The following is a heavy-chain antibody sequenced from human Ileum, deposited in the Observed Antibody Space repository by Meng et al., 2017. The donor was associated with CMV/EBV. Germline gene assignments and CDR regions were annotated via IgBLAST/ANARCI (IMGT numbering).Heavy chain of an antibody. J-gene: IGHJ4*02. CDR2: ISGSGGST. Sequence: VQLLGAGGALVPPGGSLGLSWVASGFTFSNYAMSWVRQAPGKGLEWVSVISGSGGSTYYADSVKGRFTISRDNSKNTLYLQMNSLRAEDTAVYYCAKIYDFSVKYFDSWGQGTLVTVSS. D-gene: IGHD3-3*01. V-gene: IGHV3-23*01. CDR1: GFTFSNYA. CDR3: AKIYDFSVKYFDS.